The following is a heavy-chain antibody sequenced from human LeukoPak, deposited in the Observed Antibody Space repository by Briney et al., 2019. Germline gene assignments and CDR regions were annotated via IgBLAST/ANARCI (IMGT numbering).Heavy chain of an antibody. V-gene: IGHV1-69*06. J-gene: IGHJ4*02. CDR2: IIPIFCTA. D-gene: IGHD2-2*01. CDR1: GGTFISYA. CDR3: ARGGDIVVAPAANRLDDYFDY. Sequence: SVNVSCKASGGTFISYAISWVRQAPGQGLDWMGGIIPIFCTANYAQKFQGRVTITADKSTSTAYMELSSLRSEDTAVYYCARGGDIVVAPAANRLDDYFDYWGQGTLVTVSS.